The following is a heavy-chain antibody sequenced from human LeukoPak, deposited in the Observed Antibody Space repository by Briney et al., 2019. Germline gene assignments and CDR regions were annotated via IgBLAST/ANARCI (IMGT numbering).Heavy chain of an antibody. CDR3: ARVRLDSAVGGYYYYYMDV. CDR2: IYYSGST. D-gene: IGHD1-26*01. Sequence: PSETLSLTCTVSGGSISSYYWSWIRQPPGKGLEWIGYIYYSGSTNYNPSLKSRVTISVDTSKNQFSLKLSSVTAADTAVYYCARVRLDSAVGGYYYYYMDVRGKGTTVTVSS. V-gene: IGHV4-59*01. CDR1: GGSISSYY. J-gene: IGHJ6*03.